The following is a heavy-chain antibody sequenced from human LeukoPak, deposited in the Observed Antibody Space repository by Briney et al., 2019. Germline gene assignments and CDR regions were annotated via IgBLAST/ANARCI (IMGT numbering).Heavy chain of an antibody. J-gene: IGHJ5*02. D-gene: IGHD4-17*01. CDR3: ASTVTTESWFDP. CDR2: INHSGST. CDR1: GGSFSGYY. V-gene: IGHV4-34*01. Sequence: SETLSLTCAVYGGSFSGYYWSWIRQPPGKGLEWIGEINHSGSTNYNPSLKSRVTISVDTSKNQFSLKLSSVTAADTAVYYCASTVTTESWFDPWGQGTLVTVSS.